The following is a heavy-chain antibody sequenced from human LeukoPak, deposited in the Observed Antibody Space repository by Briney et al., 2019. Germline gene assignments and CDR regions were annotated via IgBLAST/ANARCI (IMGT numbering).Heavy chain of an antibody. CDR2: IYYSGST. CDR3: ARELLWFGIFDY. CDR1: GGSVSSGSYY. Sequence: SETLSLTCTVSGGSVSSGSYYWSWIRQPPGKGLEWIGYIYYSGSTNYNPSLKSRVTISVDTSKNQSSLKLSYVTAADTAVYYCARELLWFGIFDYWGQGTLVTVSS. J-gene: IGHJ4*02. D-gene: IGHD3-10*01. V-gene: IGHV4-61*01.